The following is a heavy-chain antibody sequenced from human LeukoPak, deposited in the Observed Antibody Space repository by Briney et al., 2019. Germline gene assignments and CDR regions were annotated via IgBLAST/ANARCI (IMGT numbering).Heavy chain of an antibody. CDR2: ISGSGGST. Sequence: GGSLRLSCAASGFTFSSYAVSWVRQAPGKGLEWVSAISGSGGSTYYADSVKGRFTISRDNSKNTLYLQMNILRAEDTAVYYCAKAPFGPAAIDHYYYYYMDVWGKGTTVTVSS. V-gene: IGHV3-23*01. J-gene: IGHJ6*03. D-gene: IGHD2-2*02. CDR3: AKAPFGPAAIDHYYYYYMDV. CDR1: GFTFSSYA.